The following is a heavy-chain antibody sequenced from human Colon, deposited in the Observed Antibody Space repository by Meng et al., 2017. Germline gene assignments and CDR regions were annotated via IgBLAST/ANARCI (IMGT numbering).Heavy chain of an antibody. V-gene: IGHV4-30-4*01. CDR3: ARDRKHYGERGWFDP. D-gene: IGHD4-17*01. J-gene: IGHJ5*02. CDR1: GGSISSGDYY. CDR2: IYYSGST. Sequence: QVQLKESGPGRVQPSQPLSPTCTVSGGSISSGDYYWSWIRQPPGKGLEWIGYIYYSGSTYSNASLKSRVTISIDRSKNQFSLKLSSVTAADTAVYYCARDRKHYGERGWFDPWGQGTLVTVSS.